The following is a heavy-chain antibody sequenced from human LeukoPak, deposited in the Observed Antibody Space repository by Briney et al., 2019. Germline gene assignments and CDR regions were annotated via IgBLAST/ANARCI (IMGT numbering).Heavy chain of an antibody. D-gene: IGHD2-15*01. CDR2: INHSGST. V-gene: IGHV4-34*01. CDR1: GGSFSGYY. CDR3: ARRYCSGGSCYYFDY. J-gene: IGHJ4*02. Sequence: SETLSLTCAVDGGSFSGYYWSWIRQPPGKGLEWIGEINHSGSTNYNPSLKSRVTISVDTSKNQFSLKLSSVTAADTAVYYCARRYCSGGSCYYFDYWGQGTLVTVSS.